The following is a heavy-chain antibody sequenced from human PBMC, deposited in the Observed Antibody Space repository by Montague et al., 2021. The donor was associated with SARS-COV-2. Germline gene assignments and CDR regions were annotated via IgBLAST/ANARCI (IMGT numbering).Heavy chain of an antibody. V-gene: IGHV3-23*01. D-gene: IGHD5-24*01. CDR1: GFTFRNYA. Sequence: XLRLSCAASGFTFRNYAMIWVRQAPGKGLEWVSGISGSADITYYADSVKGRFTISRDNSKNTLYLQMSSLRAGDTAVYHCAKDREVATGGLYYFDYWGQGTLVTVSS. CDR2: ISGSADIT. J-gene: IGHJ4*02. CDR3: AKDREVATGGLYYFDY.